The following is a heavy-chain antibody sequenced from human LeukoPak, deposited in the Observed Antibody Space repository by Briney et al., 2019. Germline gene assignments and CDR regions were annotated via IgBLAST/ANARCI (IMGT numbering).Heavy chain of an antibody. Sequence: PSETLSLTCTVSGGSISSGDYYWSWIRQPPGKGLEWVAYIYYTGRTYYNPSLKTRLAISVDTSKNQFPLKLSSVTAADTAVYYCARRARTTIGLGPWGQGTLVTVSS. J-gene: IGHJ5*02. CDR2: IYYTGRT. CDR1: GGSISSGDYY. V-gene: IGHV4-30-4*08. CDR3: ARRARTTIGLGP. D-gene: IGHD2-2*01.